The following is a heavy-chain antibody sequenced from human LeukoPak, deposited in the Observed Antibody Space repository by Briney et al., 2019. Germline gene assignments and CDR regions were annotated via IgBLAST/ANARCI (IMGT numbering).Heavy chain of an antibody. D-gene: IGHD6-13*01. Sequence: ASVKVSCKVSGYTLTELSLHWVRQAPGKGLEWMGRFDPEDGETIYAQKFQGRVTMTEDTSTNTAYMELSSLRSEDTAVYYCATQQLVRFVLRFQHWGQGTLVTVSS. CDR1: GYTLTELS. J-gene: IGHJ1*01. V-gene: IGHV1-24*01. CDR2: FDPEDGET. CDR3: ATQQLVRFVLRFQH.